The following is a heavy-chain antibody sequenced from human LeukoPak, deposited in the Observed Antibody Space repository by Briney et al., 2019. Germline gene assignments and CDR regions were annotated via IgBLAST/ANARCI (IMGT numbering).Heavy chain of an antibody. CDR1: GDSMTNYY. J-gene: IGHJ4*02. D-gene: IGHD3-10*01. CDR2: IYYSGST. CDR3: ARVNYASGSFDY. V-gene: IGHV4-59*01. Sequence: SETLSLTCSVSGDSMTNYYWSWIRQSPGKGLEWIAYIYYSGSTNYNPSLKSRVTISVDTSKNQFFLKLNSVTAADTAVFYCARVNYASGSFDYWGQGTLVTVSS.